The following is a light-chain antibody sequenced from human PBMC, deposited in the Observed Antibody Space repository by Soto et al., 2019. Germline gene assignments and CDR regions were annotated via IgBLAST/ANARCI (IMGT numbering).Light chain of an antibody. J-gene: IGLJ2*01. V-gene: IGLV2-14*01. Sequence: QSALTQPASVSGSPGQSITISCTGTSSDVGGYKYVSGYQQHPGKAPKLMIYEVSHRPSGISNRFSGSKSGNTASLTSSGLQAEDEAHYYCGSYTGSSTLVVFGGGTKVTVL. CDR3: GSYTGSSTLVV. CDR2: EVS. CDR1: SSDVGGYKY.